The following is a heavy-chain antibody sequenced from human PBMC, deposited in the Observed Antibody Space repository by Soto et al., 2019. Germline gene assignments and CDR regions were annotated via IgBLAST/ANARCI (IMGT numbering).Heavy chain of an antibody. D-gene: IGHD6-13*01. V-gene: IGHV3-21*01. CDR1: GFTFSSYS. Sequence: GGSLRLSCAASGFTFSSYSMNWVRQAPGKGLEWVSSISSSSSYIYYADSVKGRFTISRDNAKNSLYLQMNSLRAEDTAVYYCARGEEQLPPYYFDYWGQGTLVTVSS. CDR2: ISSSSSYI. CDR3: ARGEEQLPPYYFDY. J-gene: IGHJ4*02.